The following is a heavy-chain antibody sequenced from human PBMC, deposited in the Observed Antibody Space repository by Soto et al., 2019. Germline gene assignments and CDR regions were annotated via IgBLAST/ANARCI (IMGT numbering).Heavy chain of an antibody. J-gene: IGHJ6*03. CDR1: GGSISSSSYY. CDR2: IYYSGST. CDR3: ARATYDFWSVPNYYYYMDV. D-gene: IGHD3-3*01. Sequence: SETLSLTCTVSGGSISSSSYYWGWIRQPPGKGLEWIGSIYYSGSTYYNPSLKSRVTISVDTSKNQFSLKLSSVTAADTAVYYCARATYDFWSVPNYYYYMDVWGKGTTVTVSS. V-gene: IGHV4-39*01.